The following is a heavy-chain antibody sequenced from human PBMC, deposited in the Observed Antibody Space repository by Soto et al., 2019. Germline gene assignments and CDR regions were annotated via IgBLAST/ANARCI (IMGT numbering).Heavy chain of an antibody. D-gene: IGHD3-3*01. CDR1: GGTFSSYA. J-gene: IGHJ3*02. CDR3: ARVPDGRSFYHAFDI. Sequence: QVQLVQSGAEVKKPGSSVKVSCKASGGTFSSYAISWVRQAPGQGLEWMGGIIPIFGAANYAQKFQGRVTITADESTSTAYVELSSLTSEDTAVYYCARVPDGRSFYHAFDIGGQGTMVTVSS. CDR2: IIPIFGAA. V-gene: IGHV1-69*01.